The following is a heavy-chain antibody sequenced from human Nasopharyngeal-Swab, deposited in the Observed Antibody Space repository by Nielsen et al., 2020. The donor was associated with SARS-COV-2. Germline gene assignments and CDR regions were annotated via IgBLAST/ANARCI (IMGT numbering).Heavy chain of an antibody. D-gene: IGHD2-2*01. V-gene: IGHV3-7*01. J-gene: IGHJ4*02. CDR3: TRYCSTTSCPRGFDY. Sequence: WIRQPPGKGLEWVAHIKQGGTQQYYVDSVKGRFTISRDNAKNSLYLQMNSLRADDTAVYYCTRYCSTTSCPRGFDYWGQGTLVTVSS. CDR2: IKQGGTQQ.